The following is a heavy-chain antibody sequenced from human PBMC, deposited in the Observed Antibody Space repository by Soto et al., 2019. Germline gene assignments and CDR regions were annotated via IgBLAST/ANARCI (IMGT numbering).Heavy chain of an antibody. CDR2: INHSGTT. D-gene: IGHD2-8*01. Sequence: SETLSLTCAVYGGSFSGYYWSWIRQPPGKGLEWIGEINHSGTTNYNPSLASRVTLSVDTSKNQFSLKMTSVTAADRAMYFCARYNSYAIDYWGRGTLVTVSS. V-gene: IGHV4-34*01. CDR1: GGSFSGYY. J-gene: IGHJ4*02. CDR3: ARYNSYAIDY.